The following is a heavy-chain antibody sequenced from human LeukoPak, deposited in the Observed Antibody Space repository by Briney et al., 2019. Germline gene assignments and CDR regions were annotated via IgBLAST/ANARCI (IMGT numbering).Heavy chain of an antibody. CDR3: ARVTPYYYDSSGYKGDAFDI. Sequence: SETLSLTCTVSGSSISSYYWSWIRQPPGKGLEWIGYIYYSGSTNYNPSLKSRVTISVDTSKNQFSLKLSSVTAADTAVYYCARVTPYYYDSSGYKGDAFDIWGQGTMVTVSS. V-gene: IGHV4-59*01. CDR1: GSSISSYY. J-gene: IGHJ3*02. D-gene: IGHD3-22*01. CDR2: IYYSGST.